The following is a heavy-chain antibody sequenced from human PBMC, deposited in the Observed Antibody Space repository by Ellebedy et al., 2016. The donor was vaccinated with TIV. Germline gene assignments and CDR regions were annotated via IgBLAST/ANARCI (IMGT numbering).Heavy chain of an antibody. J-gene: IGHJ4*02. Sequence: GESLKISCTASGFTFGDYAMSWFRQAPGKGLEWVGFIRSKAYGGTTEYAASVKGRFTISRDDSKSIAYLRMNSLKTEDTAVYYCTRSDDYGGPTFDYWGQGTLVTVSS. CDR2: IRSKAYGGTT. CDR1: GFTFGDYA. V-gene: IGHV3-49*03. D-gene: IGHD4-23*01. CDR3: TRSDDYGGPTFDY.